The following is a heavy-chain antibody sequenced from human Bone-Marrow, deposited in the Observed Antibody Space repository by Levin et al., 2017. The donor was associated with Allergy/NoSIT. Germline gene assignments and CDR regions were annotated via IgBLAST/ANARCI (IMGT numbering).Heavy chain of an antibody. J-gene: IGHJ4*02. CDR1: GFTVRANY. CDR2: IYNTGTT. V-gene: IGHV3-53*01. Sequence: PGGSLRLSCAASGFTVRANYMTWVRQAPGKGLDWVSVIYNTGTTYYADPVKGRFTISRDISKNMLYLHMNSLRAEDTAVYYCARLGIAAADFWGQGTQVIVSS. CDR3: ARLGIAAADF. D-gene: IGHD6-13*01.